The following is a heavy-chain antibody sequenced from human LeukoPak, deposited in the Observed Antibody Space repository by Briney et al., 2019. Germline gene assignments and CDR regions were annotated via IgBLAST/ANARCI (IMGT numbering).Heavy chain of an antibody. CDR3: ARSDFGVAIPYYYYYYMDV. D-gene: IGHD3-3*01. CDR2: IIPIFGTA. V-gene: IGHV1-69*05. J-gene: IGHJ6*03. Sequence: SVKVSCKASGGTFSSYAIGWVRQAPGQGLEWMGGIIPIFGTANYAQKFQGRVTITTDESTSTAYMELSSLRSEDTAVYYCARSDFGVAIPYYYYYYMDVWGKGTTVTVSS. CDR1: GGTFSSYA.